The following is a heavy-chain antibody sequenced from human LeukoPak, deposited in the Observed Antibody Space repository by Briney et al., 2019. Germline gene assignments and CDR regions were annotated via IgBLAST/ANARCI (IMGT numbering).Heavy chain of an antibody. J-gene: IGHJ6*02. Sequence: PGGSLRLSCAASGFTFDDYAMHWVRQAPGKGLEWVSGISWNSGSIGYADSVKGRFTISRDNAKNSLYLQMNSLRAEDTAVYYCARGLSDYYDSSGYYDYYGMDVWGQGTTVTVSS. V-gene: IGHV3-9*01. CDR1: GFTFDDYA. CDR2: ISWNSGSI. D-gene: IGHD3-22*01. CDR3: ARGLSDYYDSSGYYDYYGMDV.